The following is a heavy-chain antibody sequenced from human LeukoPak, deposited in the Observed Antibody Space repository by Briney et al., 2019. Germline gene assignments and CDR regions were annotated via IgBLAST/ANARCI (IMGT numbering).Heavy chain of an antibody. CDR1: GGSFSGYY. J-gene: IGHJ1*01. Sequence: SETLSLTCAVYGGSFSGYYWSWIRQPPGKGLEWIGEINHSGSTNYNPSLKSRVTISVDTSKNQLSLKLSSVTAADTAVYYCARGSSGWSTEYFQHWGQGTLVTVSS. V-gene: IGHV4-34*01. D-gene: IGHD6-19*01. CDR3: ARGSSGWSTEYFQH. CDR2: INHSGST.